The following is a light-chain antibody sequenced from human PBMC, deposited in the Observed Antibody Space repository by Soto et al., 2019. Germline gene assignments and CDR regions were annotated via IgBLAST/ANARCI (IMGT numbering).Light chain of an antibody. CDR3: CSYAGSYTFVV. CDR2: DVS. CDR1: SSDVGGYNS. J-gene: IGLJ2*01. Sequence: QSALTQPRSVSGSPGQSVTISCTGTSSDVGGYNSVSWYQQHPGKAPKLIIYDVSKRPSGVPDRFSGSKSGNTASLTISGLQAEDEAAYYCCSYAGSYTFVVFGGGTKVTVL. V-gene: IGLV2-11*01.